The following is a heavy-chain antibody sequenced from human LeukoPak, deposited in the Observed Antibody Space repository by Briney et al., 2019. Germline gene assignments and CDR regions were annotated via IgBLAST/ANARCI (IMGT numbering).Heavy chain of an antibody. CDR2: ISGRGASK. CDR3: ARRAGDYSHPYDY. D-gene: IGHD3-22*01. Sequence: GGSLRLSCAVSGLTFNNYAMSGVRQAPGKGLEWVSGISGRGASKYYADSVKGRFTISRDNSKNTLYLQMNSLRAEDTAVYYCARRAGDYSHPYDYWGQGILVTVSS. CDR1: GLTFNNYA. J-gene: IGHJ4*02. V-gene: IGHV3-23*01.